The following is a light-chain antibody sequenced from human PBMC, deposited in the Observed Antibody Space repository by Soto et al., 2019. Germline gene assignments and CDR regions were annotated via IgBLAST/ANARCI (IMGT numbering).Light chain of an antibody. V-gene: IGKV1-33*01. J-gene: IGKJ4*01. CDR3: QHFLT. CDR1: QEISNS. CDR2: DAT. Sequence: DIQMTQSPSSLSASVGDRVTITCQASQEISNSVNWYQQKPGKAPKLLMYDATNLKTGAPSRFSGSESGTDFTFTISSLQPEDIATYYCQHFLTFGGGTKVEMK.